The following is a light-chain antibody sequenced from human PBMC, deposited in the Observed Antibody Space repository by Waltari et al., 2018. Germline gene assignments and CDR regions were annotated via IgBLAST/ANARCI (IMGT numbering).Light chain of an antibody. CDR3: HSRDSSGNVL. CDR2: GKN. CDR1: SPRTYY. Sequence: SSELTQDPAVSVALGQTVRITCQGASPRTYYVSWFHQKPGQAPALVIYGKNNRPSGIQDRFSASSSGSTASLTIIGAQAEDEADYYCHSRDSSGNVLIGGGTKLTVV. V-gene: IGLV3-19*01. J-gene: IGLJ2*01.